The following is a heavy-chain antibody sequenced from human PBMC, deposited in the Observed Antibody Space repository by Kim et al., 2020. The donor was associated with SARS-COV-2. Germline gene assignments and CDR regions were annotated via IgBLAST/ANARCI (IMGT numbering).Heavy chain of an antibody. D-gene: IGHD6-13*01. Sequence: TYYTPSLKSRVTISVDTSKNQFSLKLSSVTAADTAVYYCARVAIAAVDYWGQGTLVTVSS. CDR3: ARVAIAAVDY. J-gene: IGHJ4*02. CDR2: T. V-gene: IGHV4-39*01.